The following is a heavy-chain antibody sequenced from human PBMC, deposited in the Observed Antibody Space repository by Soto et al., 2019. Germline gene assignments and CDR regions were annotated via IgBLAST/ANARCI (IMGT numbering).Heavy chain of an antibody. CDR1: GGSISSYY. J-gene: IGHJ5*02. CDR2: IYYSGST. CDR3: ARGGSSGWSRWFDP. D-gene: IGHD6-19*01. Sequence: QVQLQESGPGLVKPSETLSLTCTVSGGSISSYYWSWIRQPPGKGLEWIGYIYYSGSTNYNPSLKRRVTITVDTSKNQFSLKLSSVTAADTAVYYFARGGSSGWSRWFDPWGQGTLVTVSS. V-gene: IGHV4-59*01.